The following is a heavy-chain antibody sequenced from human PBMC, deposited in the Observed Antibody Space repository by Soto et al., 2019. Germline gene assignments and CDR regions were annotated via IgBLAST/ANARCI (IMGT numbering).Heavy chain of an antibody. V-gene: IGHV2-5*02. D-gene: IGHD2-15*01. CDR2: IYWDDDK. J-gene: IGHJ3*02. CDR3: AHRRDVVVEAATPKTPPIAFDI. CDR1: GFSLSTSGVG. Sequence: SGPTLVKPTQTLTLTCTFSGFSLSTSGVGVGWIRQPPGKALEWLALIYWDDDKRYSPSWKSRLTITKDTSKNQVVLTMTNMDPVDTATYYCAHRRDVVVEAATPKTPPIAFDIWGQGTMVTVSS.